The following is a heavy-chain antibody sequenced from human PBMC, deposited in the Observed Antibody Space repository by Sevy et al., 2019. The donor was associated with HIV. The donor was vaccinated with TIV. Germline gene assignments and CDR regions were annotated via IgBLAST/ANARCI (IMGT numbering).Heavy chain of an antibody. V-gene: IGHV3-30*14. CDR2: ISYDGSNK. J-gene: IGHJ3*02. Sequence: GGSLRLSCAASGFTFSSYAMHWVRQAPGKGLEWVAVISYDGSNKYYADSVKGRFTISRDNSKNTLYLQMSSLRAEETAVYYCVKDLLSGGDWEAFDIWGQGTMVTVSS. CDR3: VKDLLSGGDWEAFDI. D-gene: IGHD2-21*02. CDR1: GFTFSSYA.